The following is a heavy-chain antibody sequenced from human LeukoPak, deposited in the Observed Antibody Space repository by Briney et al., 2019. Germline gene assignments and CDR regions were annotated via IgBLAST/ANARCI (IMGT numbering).Heavy chain of an antibody. D-gene: IGHD6-19*01. CDR1: GGSISSSSYY. Sequence: SETLSLTGTVSGGSISSSSYYWSWIRQPPGKGLEWIGEINHSGSTNYNPSLKSRVTISVDTSKNQFSLKLSSVTAADTAVYYCARGQAVAGTDWGQGTLVTVSS. CDR2: INHSGST. CDR3: ARGQAVAGTD. V-gene: IGHV4-39*07. J-gene: IGHJ4*02.